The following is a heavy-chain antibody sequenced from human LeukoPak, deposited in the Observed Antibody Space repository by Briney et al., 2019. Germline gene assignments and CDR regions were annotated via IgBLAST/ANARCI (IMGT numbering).Heavy chain of an antibody. CDR2: ISGRGDKT. CDR3: ARSFWVKGGSQSNSWYYFDH. Sequence: GGSLRLSCAAAGFSFSSYDMSWVRQAPGKGSEWVAGISGRGDKTYYADSVRGRFSISRDNSRKTLALQMNSPRGEDTAVYYCARSFWVKGGSQSNSWYYFDHWGQGTLVTVSS. V-gene: IGHV3-23*01. CDR1: GFSFSSYD. D-gene: IGHD2-2*01. J-gene: IGHJ4*02.